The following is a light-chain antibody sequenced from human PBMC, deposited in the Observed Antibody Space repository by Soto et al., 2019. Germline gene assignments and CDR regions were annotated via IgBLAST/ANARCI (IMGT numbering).Light chain of an antibody. Sequence: QSVLTQPPSVSDAPRQRVTISCSGSTSNIGNNAATWYQQLPGKAPKLLIYYDDLLPSGVSDRFSGSKSGTSASLAISGLQSEDEGDYYCAAWDDSLNGWVFGGGTKLTVL. CDR2: YDD. CDR3: AAWDDSLNGWV. CDR1: TSNIGNNA. V-gene: IGLV1-36*01. J-gene: IGLJ3*02.